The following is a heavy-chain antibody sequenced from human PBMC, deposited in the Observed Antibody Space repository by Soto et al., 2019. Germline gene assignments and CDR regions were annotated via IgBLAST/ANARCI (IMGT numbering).Heavy chain of an antibody. CDR2: IYYSGST. Sequence: QVQLQESGPGLVKPSETLSLTCTVSGGSVSSGSYYWSWIRQPPGKGLECIGYIYYSGSTNYNPSLKSRVTISVDTSKNQFSLKLSSVTAADTAVYYCARVSSSRGLGSYFDYWGQGTLVTVSS. V-gene: IGHV4-61*01. J-gene: IGHJ4*02. CDR3: ARVSSSRGLGSYFDY. D-gene: IGHD2-2*01. CDR1: GGSVSSGSYY.